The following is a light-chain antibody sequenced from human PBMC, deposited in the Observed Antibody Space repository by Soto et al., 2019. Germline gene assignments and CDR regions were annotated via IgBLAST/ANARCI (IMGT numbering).Light chain of an antibody. CDR1: QSVLYSSNNKNY. CDR2: WAS. J-gene: IGKJ1*01. V-gene: IGKV4-1*01. CDR3: HQSYSFPLT. Sequence: DIVMTQSPDSLAVSLGERATINCKSSQSVLYSSNNKNYLAWYQQKPGQPPKLLIYWASTRESGVPDRFSGSGSGTDFTLTISSLQAEDVAVYYCHQSYSFPLTFGRGTKVEI.